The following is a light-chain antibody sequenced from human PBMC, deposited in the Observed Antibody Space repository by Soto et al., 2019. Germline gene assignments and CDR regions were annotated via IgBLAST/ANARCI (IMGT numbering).Light chain of an antibody. CDR3: CSYAGSSSYV. J-gene: IGLJ1*01. Sequence: QSVLTQPRSVSGSPGQSVTISRTGTSSDIGGYNYVSWYQQHPGKVPKLMIYTVTKRPSGVPDRFSGSKSDNTASLTISGLQADDEADYYCCSYAGSSSYVFGTGTKVTVL. V-gene: IGLV2-11*01. CDR1: SSDIGGYNY. CDR2: TVT.